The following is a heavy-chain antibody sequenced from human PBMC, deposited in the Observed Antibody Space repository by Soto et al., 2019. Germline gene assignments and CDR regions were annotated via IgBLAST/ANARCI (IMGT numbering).Heavy chain of an antibody. CDR1: GGSISSYY. Sequence: QVQLQESGPGLVKPSETLSLTCTVSGGSISSYYWSWIRQPPGKGLEWIGYIYYSGSTNYTPSLKSRVTISVDTSKNQFSLKLSSVTAADTAVYYCARLENVLRYFDWHGSGSFDIWGQGTMVTVSS. V-gene: IGHV4-59*08. D-gene: IGHD3-9*01. J-gene: IGHJ3*02. CDR3: ARLENVLRYFDWHGSGSFDI. CDR2: IYYSGST.